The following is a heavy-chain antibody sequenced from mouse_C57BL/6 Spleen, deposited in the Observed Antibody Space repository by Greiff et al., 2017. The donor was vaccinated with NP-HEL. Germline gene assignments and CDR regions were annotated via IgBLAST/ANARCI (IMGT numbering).Heavy chain of an antibody. V-gene: IGHV1-82*01. CDR2: IYPGDGDT. D-gene: IGHD1-1*01. CDR3: ASTGYGSSYPYY. J-gene: IGHJ2*01. CDR1: GYAFSSSW. Sequence: VQLQQSGPELVKPGASVKISCKASGYAFSSSWMNWVKQRPGKGLEWIGRIYPGDGDTNYNGKFKGKATLTADKSSSTAYMQLSSLTSEDSAVYFCASTGYGSSYPYYWGQGTTLTVSS.